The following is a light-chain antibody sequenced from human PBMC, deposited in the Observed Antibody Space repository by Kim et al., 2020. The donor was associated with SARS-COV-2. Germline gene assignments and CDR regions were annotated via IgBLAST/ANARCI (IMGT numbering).Light chain of an antibody. CDR3: KQYETYWK. CDR1: QSVDHW. V-gene: IGKV1-5*03. CDR2: QAS. J-gene: IGKJ1*01. Sequence: DIQMTQSPSTLSAFVGNRVTITCRASQSVDHWLAWYQQKPGKAPKLLIYQASKLASGVPSRFSGSGSGTDFTLTITNLQPDDSAIYYCKQYETYWKFGPGTKVDIK.